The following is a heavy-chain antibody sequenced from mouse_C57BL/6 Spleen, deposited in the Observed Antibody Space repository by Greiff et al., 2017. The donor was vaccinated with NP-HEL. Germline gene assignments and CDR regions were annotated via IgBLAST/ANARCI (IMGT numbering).Heavy chain of an antibody. CDR3: ARNSPVPISNSMDY. V-gene: IGHV8-8*01. J-gene: IGHJ4*01. Sequence: QVTLKESGPGILQPSQTLSLTCSFSGFSLSTFGMGVGWIRQPSGKGLEWLAHIWWDDDKYYNPALKSRLTISKDTSKNQVFLKIANVDTADTATYYCARNSPVPISNSMDYWGQGTSVTVSS. D-gene: IGHD2-5*01. CDR1: GFSLSTFGMG. CDR2: IWWDDDK.